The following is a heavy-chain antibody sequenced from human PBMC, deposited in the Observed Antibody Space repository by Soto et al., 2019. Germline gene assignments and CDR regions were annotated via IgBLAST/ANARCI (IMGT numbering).Heavy chain of an antibody. J-gene: IGHJ4*02. D-gene: IGHD3-9*01. CDR2: IYYRGNT. CDR1: GGSIGTYY. V-gene: IGHV4-59*08. Sequence: LSLTCTVSGGSIGTYYWSWIRQPPGKGLEWIGYIYYRGNTNYNPSLKSRVTISLDTPKNQFSLKLSSVTAADTAVYYCARHPGYYDILTGYTTYYFDYWGQGILVTVSS. CDR3: ARHPGYYDILTGYTTYYFDY.